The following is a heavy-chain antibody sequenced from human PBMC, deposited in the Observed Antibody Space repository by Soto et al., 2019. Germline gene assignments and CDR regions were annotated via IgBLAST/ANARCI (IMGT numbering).Heavy chain of an antibody. CDR3: ARSPYSVSYLAYFDY. CDR2: ISYDGSNK. J-gene: IGHJ4*02. Sequence: QVQLVESGGGVVQPGRSLRLSCAASGFTFSSYGMHWVRQAPGKGLEWVEVISYDGSNKYYADSVKGRFTISRDNSKNTRYLQMNSLRAEDTAVYYCARSPYSVSYLAYFDYWGQGTLVTVSS. D-gene: IGHD1-26*01. V-gene: IGHV3-30*03. CDR1: GFTFSSYG.